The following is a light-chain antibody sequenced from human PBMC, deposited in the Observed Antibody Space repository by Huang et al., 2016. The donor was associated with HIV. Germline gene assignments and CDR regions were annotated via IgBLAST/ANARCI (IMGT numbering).Light chain of an antibody. CDR2: DAS. V-gene: IGKV3-15*01. J-gene: IGKJ3*01. CDR3: QQYNDWPIT. CDR1: QSVSIN. Sequence: EIVMTQSPATLSLSPGQGATLSCRASQSVSINLAWYQQKAGQAPRLLIYDASTRATGIPARFRGSGSGTEVTLTINSLQSEDFAVYFCQQYNDWPITFGPGTTVDIK.